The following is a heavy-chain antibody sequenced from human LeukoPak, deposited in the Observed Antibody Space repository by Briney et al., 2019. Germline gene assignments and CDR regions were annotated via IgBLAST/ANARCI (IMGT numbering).Heavy chain of an antibody. Sequence: SVKVSCKASGGTFSSYAISWVRQAPGQGLEWMGRIIPILGIANYAQKFQGRVTITADKSTSTAYMERSSLRSEDTAVYYCARDDYGALDAFDIWGQGTMVTVSS. V-gene: IGHV1-69*04. CDR1: GGTFSSYA. CDR3: ARDDYGALDAFDI. D-gene: IGHD4-17*01. CDR2: IIPILGIA. J-gene: IGHJ3*02.